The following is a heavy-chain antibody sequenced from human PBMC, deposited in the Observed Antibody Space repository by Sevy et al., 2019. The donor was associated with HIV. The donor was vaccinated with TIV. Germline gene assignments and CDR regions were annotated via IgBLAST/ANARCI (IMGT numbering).Heavy chain of an antibody. Sequence: GGSLRLSCAASGFTFSSYGMHWVRQAPGKGLEWVAVIWYDGSNKYYADSVKGRFTISRDNSKNTLYLEMNRLRAEDTAVYYCAGDTVFGDYVNYYYYYGMDVWGQGTTVTVSS. CDR3: AGDTVFGDYVNYYYYYGMDV. CDR1: GFTFSSYG. J-gene: IGHJ6*02. V-gene: IGHV3-33*01. CDR2: IWYDGSNK. D-gene: IGHD4-17*01.